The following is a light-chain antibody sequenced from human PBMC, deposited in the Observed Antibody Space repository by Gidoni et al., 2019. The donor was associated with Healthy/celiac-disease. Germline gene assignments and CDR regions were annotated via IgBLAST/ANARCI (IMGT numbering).Light chain of an antibody. J-gene: IGKJ2*01. CDR3: QQYNNWPSYT. CDR2: GAS. V-gene: IGKV3-15*01. CDR1: QSVSSN. Sequence: DIVMTQSPATLSVSPGERATLSCRASQSVSSNLAWYQQKPGQAPRLLIYGASTRATGIPARFSGSGSGTEFTLTISSLLSEDFAVDYCQQYNNWPSYTFGQGTKLEIK.